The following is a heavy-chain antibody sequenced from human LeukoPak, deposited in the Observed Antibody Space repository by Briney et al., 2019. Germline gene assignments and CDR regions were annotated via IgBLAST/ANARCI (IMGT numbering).Heavy chain of an antibody. CDR2: IKTKTDGGTT. D-gene: IGHD4-17*01. J-gene: IGHJ3*02. CDR1: GISFSDAW. V-gene: IGHV3-15*01. CDR3: TTGDYVYAFDI. Sequence: GGSLRLSCAASGISFSDAWTSWVRQAPGKGLECVGRIKTKTDGGTTDYAEAVKGRFTISRDDSKNQLYLQMNSLRTEDTAVYYCTTGDYVYAFDIWGQGTMVTVSS.